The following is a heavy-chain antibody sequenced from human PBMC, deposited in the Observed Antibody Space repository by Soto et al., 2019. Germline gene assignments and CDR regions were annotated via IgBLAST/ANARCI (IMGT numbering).Heavy chain of an antibody. D-gene: IGHD3-22*01. J-gene: IGHJ6*02. V-gene: IGHV4-59*08. CDR3: ARAYYDSSDTNYYGMDV. CDR1: GGSISSYY. Sequence: SGTLSLTCTVSGGSISSYYWSWIRQPPGKGLEWIGYIYYSGSTNYNPSLKSRVTISVDTSKNQFSLKLSSVTAADTAVYYCARAYYDSSDTNYYGMDVWGQGTTVTVSS. CDR2: IYYSGST.